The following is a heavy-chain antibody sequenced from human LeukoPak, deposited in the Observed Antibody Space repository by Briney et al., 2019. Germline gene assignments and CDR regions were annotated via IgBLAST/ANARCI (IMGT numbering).Heavy chain of an antibody. CDR1: GFSVDNYY. J-gene: IGHJ4*01. CDR3: TRGNWNNDLVL. V-gene: IGHV3-53*01. D-gene: IGHD1/OR15-1a*01. Sequence: GGSLRLSCAASGFSVDNYYMNWVRQAPGKGLEWVSVIYSGGSKYYADSVKGRFTISRDISKNTLYLQMSSLRAEDTAVYYCTRGNWNNDLVLWGQGTLVTVSS. CDR2: IYSGGSK.